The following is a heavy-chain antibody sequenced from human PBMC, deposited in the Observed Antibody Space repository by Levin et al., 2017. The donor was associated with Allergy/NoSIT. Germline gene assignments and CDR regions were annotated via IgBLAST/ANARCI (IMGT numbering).Heavy chain of an antibody. Sequence: SETLSLTCAVYGGSFSGYYWSWIRQPPGKGLEWIGEINHSGSTNYNPSLKSRVTISVDTSKNQFSLKLSSVTAADTAVYYCARGKPSMVRGAYFDYWGQGTLVTVSS. D-gene: IGHD3-10*01. CDR3: ARGKPSMVRGAYFDY. CDR2: INHSGST. V-gene: IGHV4-34*01. J-gene: IGHJ4*02. CDR1: GGSFSGYY.